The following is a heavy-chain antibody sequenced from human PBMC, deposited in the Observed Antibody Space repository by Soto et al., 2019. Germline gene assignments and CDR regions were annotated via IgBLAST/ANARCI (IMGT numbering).Heavy chain of an antibody. CDR1: GFTFSSYV. D-gene: IGHD3-22*01. V-gene: IGHV3-33*01. CDR3: AREAHYYYDSSGYSNYFDY. Sequence: GGSLRLSCAASGFTFSSYVMHWVRQAPGKGLEWVAVIWYDGSNKYYADSVKGRFTISRDNSKNTLYLQMNSLRAEDTAVYYCAREAHYYYDSSGYSNYFDYWGQGTLVTVSS. J-gene: IGHJ4*02. CDR2: IWYDGSNK.